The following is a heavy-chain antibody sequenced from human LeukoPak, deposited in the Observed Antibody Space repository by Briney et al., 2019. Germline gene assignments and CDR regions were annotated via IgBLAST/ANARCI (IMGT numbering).Heavy chain of an antibody. CDR1: GGSFSNYY. J-gene: IGHJ6*03. CDR2: ISGSGTI. Sequence: SETLSLTCAVYGGSFSNYYWSWIRQSPGKGLEWIGEISGSGTINYNPSLMSRVTISVDKSKNQFSLKLSSVTAADTAVYYCARRWNYGRNYYIDVWGKGATVSVSS. CDR3: ARRWNYGRNYYIDV. D-gene: IGHD1-7*01. V-gene: IGHV4-34*01.